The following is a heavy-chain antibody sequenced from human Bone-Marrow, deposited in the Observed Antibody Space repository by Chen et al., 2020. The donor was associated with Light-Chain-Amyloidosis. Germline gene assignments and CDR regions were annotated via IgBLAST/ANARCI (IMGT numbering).Heavy chain of an antibody. D-gene: IGHD6-6*01. J-gene: IGHJ5*02. CDR3: ARDVQLEGTGWFDP. CDR2: IIPIFGTA. CDR1: GGTFSSYA. Sequence: QVQLVQSGAAVKTPGSSEKVPCKASGGTFSSYAISWVRQAPGQGLEWMGGIIPIFGTANYAQKFQGRVTITADESTSTAYMELSSLRSEDTAVYYCARDVQLEGTGWFDPCGQGTLVTVSS. V-gene: IGHV1-69*01.